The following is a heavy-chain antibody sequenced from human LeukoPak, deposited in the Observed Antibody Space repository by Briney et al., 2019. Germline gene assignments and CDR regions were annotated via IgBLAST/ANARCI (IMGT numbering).Heavy chain of an antibody. CDR3: ARDLVAKGEY. Sequence: GGNLRLLCAASGFTFSNYSMHFVLLGPGTKLEWVALISSDGSNKWFAGSVKGRFTISRDSSKNTMYLQMNNVRPEDTAVYYCARDLVAKGEYWGQGTLVSVSS. CDR1: GFTFSNYS. J-gene: IGHJ4*02. D-gene: IGHD2-8*02. V-gene: IGHV3-30*04. CDR2: ISSDGSNK.